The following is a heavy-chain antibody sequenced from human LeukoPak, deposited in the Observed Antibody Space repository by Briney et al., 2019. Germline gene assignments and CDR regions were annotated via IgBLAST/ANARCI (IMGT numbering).Heavy chain of an antibody. D-gene: IGHD3-10*01. J-gene: IGHJ4*02. V-gene: IGHV4-59*08. CDR3: VRHYGP. CDR2: ISYSGST. Sequence: SETLSLTCTVSGGSISNYYGSWIRQPPGKGLEWIGYISYSGSTNYNPSLRSRVTISVDTSKNQFSLKLNSVTATDTAVYYCVRHYGPWGQGTLVTVSS. CDR1: GGSISNYY.